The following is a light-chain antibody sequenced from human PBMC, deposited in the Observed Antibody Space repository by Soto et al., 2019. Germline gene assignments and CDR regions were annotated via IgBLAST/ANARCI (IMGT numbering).Light chain of an antibody. V-gene: IGKV3-11*01. Sequence: IVFTQSPATQSLPPLQSPTLSCKASQSVSSYLVWFQQKPGQAPRLLIYDPSYRATGVPATFSGCGSGTDFTLTISSLQPEDFAVYFCQHRKNWPWTFGVGTKVDIK. CDR3: QHRKNWPWT. CDR1: QSVSSY. J-gene: IGKJ1*01. CDR2: DPS.